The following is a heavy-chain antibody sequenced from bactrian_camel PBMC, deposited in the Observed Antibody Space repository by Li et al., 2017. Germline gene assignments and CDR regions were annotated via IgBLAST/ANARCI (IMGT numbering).Heavy chain of an antibody. J-gene: IGHJ6*01. Sequence: HVQLVESGGGSVQVGGSLKLSCAASGDTDGVYCMGWFRQRPGEEREEVAAIGGDRRIFYTASVKGRFTISHDNNKNALFLQMNNLTPEDTATYYCAADQSTGWTSRECEYNSRGQGTQVTVS. CDR1: GDTDGVYC. CDR2: IGGDRRI. D-gene: IGHD5*01. CDR3: AADQSTGWTSRECEYNS. V-gene: IGHV3S55*01.